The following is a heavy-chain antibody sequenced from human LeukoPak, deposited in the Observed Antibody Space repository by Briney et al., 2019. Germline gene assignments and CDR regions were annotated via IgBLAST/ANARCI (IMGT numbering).Heavy chain of an antibody. CDR3: AKDRAYYSDSSGYYLVRAYDY. D-gene: IGHD3-22*01. V-gene: IGHV3-23*01. J-gene: IGHJ4*02. CDR2: ISGSGGST. CDR1: GFTFIRYT. Sequence: PGGSLRLSCAASGFTFIRYTMSWVRQAPGKGLEWVSAISGSGGSTYYADSVKGRFTISRDNSKNTLYLQMNSLRAEDTAVYYCAKDRAYYSDSSGYYLVRAYDYWGQGTLVTVSS.